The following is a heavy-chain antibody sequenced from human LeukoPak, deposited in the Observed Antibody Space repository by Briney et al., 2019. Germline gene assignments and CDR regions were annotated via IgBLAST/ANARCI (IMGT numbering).Heavy chain of an antibody. D-gene: IGHD6-13*01. V-gene: IGHV4-59*01. CDR2: IYYSGST. CDR3: ARTGSWYYYFDY. Sequence: SETLSLTCSVSGGSISTYYWTWIRQPPGKGLEWIGYIYYSGSTNYNPSLKSRVTISVDTSKNQLSLKLSSVTAADTAVYYCARTGSWYYYFDYWGQGTLVTVSS. CDR1: GGSISTYY. J-gene: IGHJ4*02.